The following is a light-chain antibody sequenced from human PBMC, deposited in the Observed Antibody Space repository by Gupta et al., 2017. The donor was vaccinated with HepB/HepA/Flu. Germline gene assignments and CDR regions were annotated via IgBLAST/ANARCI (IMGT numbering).Light chain of an antibody. CDR3: QQYGSSPQT. Sequence: LVLTQSPGTLSLSPGERATLSCRASQSVSSSYLAWYQQKPGQAPSLLIFGASSRATGIPDRFSGSGSGTDFTLTITRLEPEDFAVYFCQQYGSSPQTFGQGTKLEIK. CDR2: GAS. CDR1: QSVSSSY. V-gene: IGKV3-20*01. J-gene: IGKJ2*01.